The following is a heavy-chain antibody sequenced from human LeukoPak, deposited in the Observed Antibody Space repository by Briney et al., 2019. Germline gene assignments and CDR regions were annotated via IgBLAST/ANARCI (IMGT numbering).Heavy chain of an antibody. CDR1: GFTFSSYG. CDR3: AKDQGPTLGYRYYYYGMDV. V-gene: IGHV3-23*01. CDR2: ISGSGVTT. Sequence: PGGSLRLSCAASGFTFSSYGMHWVRQAPGKGLEWVSVISGSGVTTYYADSVKGRFTISRDNSKNTLYLQMSSLRAEDTAEYYCAKDQGPTLGYRYYYYGMDVWGQGTTVTVSS. D-gene: IGHD1-1*01. J-gene: IGHJ6*02.